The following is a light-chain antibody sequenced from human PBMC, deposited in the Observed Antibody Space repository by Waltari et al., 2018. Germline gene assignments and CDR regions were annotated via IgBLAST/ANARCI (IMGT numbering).Light chain of an antibody. J-gene: IGLJ1*01. CDR3: SSYTTSGLYV. CDR1: SSDVGYYTY. V-gene: IGLV2-14*03. CDR2: DVT. Sequence: QSALIQPASLSGSPGQSITISCTGTSSDVGYYTYVSWYQHYPGKAPKLIIYDVTNRPSGVSSRFSGSKSGNTASLTISGLQAEDETDYYCSSYTTSGLYVFGSGTQVTVL.